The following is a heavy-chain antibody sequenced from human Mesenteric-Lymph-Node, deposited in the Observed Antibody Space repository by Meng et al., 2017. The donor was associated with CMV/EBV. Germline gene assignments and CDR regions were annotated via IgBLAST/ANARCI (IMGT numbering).Heavy chain of an antibody. J-gene: IGHJ4*02. CDR1: FSGYY. V-gene: IGHV4-34*01. CDR3: ARAPLSEYCSSTSCYEGLDY. Sequence: FSGYYWSWIRQPPGKGLEWIGEINHSGSTNYNPSLKSRVTISVDTSKNQFSLKLSSVTAADTAVYYCARAPLSEYCSSTSCYEGLDYWGQGTLVTVSS. CDR2: INHSGST. D-gene: IGHD2-2*01.